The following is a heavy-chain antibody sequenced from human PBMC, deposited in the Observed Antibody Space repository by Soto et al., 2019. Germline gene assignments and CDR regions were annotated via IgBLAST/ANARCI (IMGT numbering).Heavy chain of an antibody. Sequence: GESLKISCKGSGYAFTSYWIAWVRQMPGKGLEWMGIIYPGDSDTRYSPSFQGQVTISADKSITTAYLQWSSLKASDTAMYYCARGYCTTTICDPWFDPWGQGTLVIVSS. D-gene: IGHD2-2*01. V-gene: IGHV5-51*01. CDR3: ARGYCTTTICDPWFDP. J-gene: IGHJ5*02. CDR2: IYPGDSDT. CDR1: GYAFTSYW.